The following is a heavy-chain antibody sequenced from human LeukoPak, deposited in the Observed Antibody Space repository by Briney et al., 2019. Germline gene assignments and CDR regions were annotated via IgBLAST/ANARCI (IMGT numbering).Heavy chain of an antibody. V-gene: IGHV3-74*01. CDR2: INSDGSST. CDR1: GFTFSSYW. CDR3: ARDVDYDILTGYYNWFDP. J-gene: IGHJ5*02. D-gene: IGHD3-9*01. Sequence: PGGSLRLSCAASGFTFSSYWMHWVRQAPGEGLVWVSRINSDGSSTHYAGSVKGRFTISRDNAKNTLYLQMNSLRAEDTAVYYCARDVDYDILTGYYNWFDPWGQGTLDSVS.